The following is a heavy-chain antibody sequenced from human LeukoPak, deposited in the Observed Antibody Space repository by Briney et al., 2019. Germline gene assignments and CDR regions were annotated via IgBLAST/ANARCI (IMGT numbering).Heavy chain of an antibody. D-gene: IGHD3-16*01. J-gene: IGHJ4*02. V-gene: IGHV4-34*01. CDR2: INHSGST. CDR1: GGSFSGYY. Sequence: KSSETLSLTCAVYGGSFSGYYCSWIRQPPGKGLEWIGEINHSGSTNYNPSLKSRVTISVDTSKNQFSLKLSSVTAADTAVYYCARGLWGFDYWGQGTLVTVSS. CDR3: ARGLWGFDY.